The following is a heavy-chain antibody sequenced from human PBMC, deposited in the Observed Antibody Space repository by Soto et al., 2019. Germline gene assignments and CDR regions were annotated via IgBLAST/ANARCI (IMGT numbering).Heavy chain of an antibody. J-gene: IGHJ3*02. CDR3: ARGRGYYDSSGYNTDAFDI. V-gene: IGHV1-69*02. Sequence: ASVKVSCKASGGTLSSYTVSWVRQAPGQGLEWMGRIIPILGIANYAQKFQGRVTITADKSTSTAYMELSSLRSEDTAVYYCARGRGYYDSSGYNTDAFDIWGQGTMLTVSS. D-gene: IGHD3-22*01. CDR2: IIPILGIA. CDR1: GGTLSSYT.